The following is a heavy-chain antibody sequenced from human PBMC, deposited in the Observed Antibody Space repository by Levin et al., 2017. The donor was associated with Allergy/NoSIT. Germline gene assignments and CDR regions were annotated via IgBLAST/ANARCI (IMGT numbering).Heavy chain of an antibody. D-gene: IGHD3-9*01. J-gene: IGHJ3*02. Sequence: PGESLKISCKGSGYSFTSYWIGWVRQMPGKGLEWMGIIYPGDSDTRYSPSFQGQVTISADKSISTAYLQWSSLKASDTAMYYCATRDYYDILTGPGDDAFDIWGQGTMVTVSS. CDR1: GYSFTSYW. V-gene: IGHV5-51*01. CDR3: ATRDYYDILTGPGDDAFDI. CDR2: IYPGDSDT.